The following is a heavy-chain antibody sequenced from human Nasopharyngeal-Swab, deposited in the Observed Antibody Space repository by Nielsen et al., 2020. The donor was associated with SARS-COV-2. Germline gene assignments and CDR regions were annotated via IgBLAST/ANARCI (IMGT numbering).Heavy chain of an antibody. V-gene: IGHV4-61*05. CDR1: GGSISSSSYY. CDR3: ARDRYSNYYYYGMDV. D-gene: IGHD3-16*02. J-gene: IGHJ6*02. Sequence: SETLSLTCTVSGGSISSSSYYWGWIRQPPGKGLEWIGYIYYSGSTNYNPSLKSRVTISVDTSKNQFSLKLSSVTAADTATYYCARDRYSNYYYYGMDVWGQGTTVTVSS. CDR2: IYYSGST.